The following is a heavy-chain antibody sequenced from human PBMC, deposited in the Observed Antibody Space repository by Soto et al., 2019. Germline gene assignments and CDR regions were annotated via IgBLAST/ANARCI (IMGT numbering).Heavy chain of an antibody. CDR2: ISANNVKT. D-gene: IGHD2-21*01. CDR3: ASETGVMIPVKGEFEF. Sequence: QVQLVQSGGEVKKPGASVKVSCKASGYSFITYSITWVRQAPGQGLEWMGWISANNVKTKYAEKFQDRVIMTTDTSTSTASLEVRSLTSDDTAVYYCASETGVMIPVKGEFEFWGQGTLVTVSS. V-gene: IGHV1-18*01. J-gene: IGHJ4*02. CDR1: GYSFITYS.